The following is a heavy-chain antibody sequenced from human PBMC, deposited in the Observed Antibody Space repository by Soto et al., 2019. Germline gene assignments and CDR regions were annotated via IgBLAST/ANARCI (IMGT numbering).Heavy chain of an antibody. D-gene: IGHD2-15*01. Sequence: DVNLVQSGGGSAQPGGSLRLSCATSGFTFSTYAMTWVRQVPGRGLQWVSTILPDETGFYTISVKGRFTISRDTYRGIVYLQMNDLWVEDAAIYYCAKDRLPTSGQRFYFDSWGQGSLVPVSS. V-gene: IGHV3-23*04. J-gene: IGHJ4*02. CDR2: ILPDETG. CDR3: AKDRLPTSGQRFYFDS. CDR1: GFTFSTYA.